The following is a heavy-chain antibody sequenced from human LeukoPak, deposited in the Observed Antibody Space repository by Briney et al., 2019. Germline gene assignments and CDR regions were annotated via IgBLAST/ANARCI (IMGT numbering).Heavy chain of an antibody. Sequence: ASVKVSCKVSGYTFTDYYMHWVQQAPGKGLEWMGLVDPADGETIYAETFQGRVTITADTSTDTAYMELSSLRSEDTAVYYCATDSRYCTNGVCYNIPIDYWGQGTLVTVSS. CDR2: VDPADGET. CDR3: ATDSRYCTNGVCYNIPIDY. D-gene: IGHD2-8*01. J-gene: IGHJ4*02. V-gene: IGHV1-69-2*01. CDR1: GYTFTDYY.